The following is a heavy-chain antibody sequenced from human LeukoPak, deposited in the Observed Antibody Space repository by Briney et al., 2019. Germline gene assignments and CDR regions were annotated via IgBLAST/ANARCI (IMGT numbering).Heavy chain of an antibody. V-gene: IGHV3-7*01. CDR3: ARVAPNKKIAAKIFDY. D-gene: IGHD6-13*01. CDR2: IKQDGSEK. CDR1: GFTFSSYW. J-gene: IGHJ4*02. Sequence: GGSLRLSCAASGFTFSSYWMSWVRQAPGKGLEWVANIKQDGSEKYYMDSVKGRFTISRDNAKNSLYLQMNSLRAEDTAVYYCARVAPNKKIAAKIFDYWGQGTLVTVSS.